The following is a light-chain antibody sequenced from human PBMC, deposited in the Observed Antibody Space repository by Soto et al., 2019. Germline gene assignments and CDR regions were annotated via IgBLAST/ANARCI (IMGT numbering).Light chain of an antibody. CDR3: AAWDDSLSGHVV. V-gene: IGLV1-47*01. CDR1: SSNIGSNY. Sequence: QSALTQPPSASGTPGQRVTISCSGSSSNIGSNYVYWYQHLPGTAPKLLSYRNNQRPSGVPDRFSGSKSGTSASLAISGLRSEDEADYYCAAWDDSLSGHVVFGGGTKLTVL. CDR2: RNN. J-gene: IGLJ2*01.